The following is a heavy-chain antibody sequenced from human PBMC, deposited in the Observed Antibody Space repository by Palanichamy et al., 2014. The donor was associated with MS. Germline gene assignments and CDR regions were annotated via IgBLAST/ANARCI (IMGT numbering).Heavy chain of an antibody. CDR3: ARVSVSAHPNYSGYDWWPFDI. V-gene: IGHV3-21*01. D-gene: IGHD5-12*01. CDR1: GFTFSSYS. CDR2: ISRDSSYI. Sequence: EVQLVESGGGLVKPGGSLRLSCAASGFTFSSYSMNWVRQAPGKGLEWVSSISRDSSYIYYADSLKGRFTISRDNAKNSLYLQMSSLRAEDTAVYYCARVSVSAHPNYSGYDWWPFDIWGQGTMVTVSS. J-gene: IGHJ3*02.